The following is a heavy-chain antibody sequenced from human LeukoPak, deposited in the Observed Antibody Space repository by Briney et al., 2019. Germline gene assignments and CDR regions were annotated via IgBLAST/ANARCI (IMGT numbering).Heavy chain of an antibody. D-gene: IGHD5-24*01. CDR2: ISSSGRTK. CDR3: AKERGSATIAPDY. Sequence: PGGSLRLSCAASGFIFSESSMTWIRQAPGKGLEWLSYISSSGRTKYYADSVKGRFTISRDNAKNSLSLQMNNLRAEDSAVYYCAKERGSATIAPDYWGQGTLVTVSS. J-gene: IGHJ4*02. CDR1: GFIFSESS. V-gene: IGHV3-11*01.